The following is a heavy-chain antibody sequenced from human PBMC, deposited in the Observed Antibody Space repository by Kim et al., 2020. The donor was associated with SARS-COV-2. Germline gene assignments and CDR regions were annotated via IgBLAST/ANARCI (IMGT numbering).Heavy chain of an antibody. CDR3: AGQGVWSSSSRFGMDV. CDR1: GYSFTSYW. CDR2: IDPSDSYT. D-gene: IGHD6-6*01. V-gene: IGHV5-10-1*01. J-gene: IGHJ6*02. Sequence: GESLKISCKGSGYSFTSYWISWVRQMPGKGLEWMGRIDPSDSYTNYSPSFQGHVNISADKSNSTAYLQWSSLKASDTAMYYCAGQGVWSSSSRFGMDVWGQGTTVTVSS.